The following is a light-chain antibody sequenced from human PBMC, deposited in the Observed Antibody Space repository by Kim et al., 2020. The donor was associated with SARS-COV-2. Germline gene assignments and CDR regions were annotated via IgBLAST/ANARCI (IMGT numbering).Light chain of an antibody. CDR1: QSVTKF. V-gene: IGKV3-11*01. Sequence: EIVLTQSPATLSLSPGERATLSCRASQSVTKFLVWYLQRPGQAPRLLMYDASNRATGIPARFSASGSGTDFTLTISSLEPEDFGVYYCQQRGNWPLTFGGGTKVDIK. CDR2: DAS. CDR3: QQRGNWPLT. J-gene: IGKJ4*01.